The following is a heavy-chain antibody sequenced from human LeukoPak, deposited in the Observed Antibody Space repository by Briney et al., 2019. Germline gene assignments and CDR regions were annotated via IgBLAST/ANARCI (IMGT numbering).Heavy chain of an antibody. D-gene: IGHD4-11*01. V-gene: IGHV5-51*01. Sequence: GESLKISCKGAGNSFTNYWIAWVRQMPGKGLEWMGIIYPGDSDTRYSPSFQGQVTISADKSISTAYLQWSSLKASDTAMYYCARQYSPRAYDIWGQGTMVTVSS. CDR3: ARQYSPRAYDI. J-gene: IGHJ3*02. CDR1: GNSFTNYW. CDR2: IYPGDSDT.